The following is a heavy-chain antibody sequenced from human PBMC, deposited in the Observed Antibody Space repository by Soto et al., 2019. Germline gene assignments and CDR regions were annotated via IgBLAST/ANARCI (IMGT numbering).Heavy chain of an antibody. J-gene: IGHJ4*02. CDR1: GGSISNYY. CDR2: IYYSGST. V-gene: IGHV4-59*01. Sequence: QVQLQESGPRLVKPSETLSLTCIVSGGSISNYYWSWIRQPPGKGLEWIGYIYYSGSTNYNPSLPSRITISVDTSKNQFSRNLSSVTAADTAVYYCARAVLPATAPFDYWGQGTLVTVSS. D-gene: IGHD2-2*01. CDR3: ARAVLPATAPFDY.